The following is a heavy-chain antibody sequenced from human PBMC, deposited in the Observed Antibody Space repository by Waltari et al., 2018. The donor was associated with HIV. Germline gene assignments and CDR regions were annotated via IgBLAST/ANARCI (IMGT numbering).Heavy chain of an antibody. CDR3: ARIYNNEVNVEWYDFWSGYYSSWLDY. D-gene: IGHD3-3*01. CDR1: GFSLSNARMG. Sequence: QVTLKESGPVLVKHTETLTLTCTVSGFSLSNARMGVSWIRQHPGKALEWLARIFSNDEKSYSTALKSRLTIAKDTSKSQVVLTMTNMDPVDTATYYCARIYNNEVNVEWYDFWSGYYSSWLDYWGQGILVTVSS. CDR2: IFSNDEK. J-gene: IGHJ4*02. V-gene: IGHV2-26*01.